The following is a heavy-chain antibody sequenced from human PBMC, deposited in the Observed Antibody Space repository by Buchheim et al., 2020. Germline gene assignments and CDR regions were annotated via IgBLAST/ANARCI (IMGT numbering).Heavy chain of an antibody. Sequence: EVHLVQSGGGLVQPGGSLRLSCEASGFTFSSAAMTWVRQAPGKGLEWVSSLTISGDFTYYADSVRGRFSISRDHSKNPLYLQMNSLRAEDTAVYYCAKEVRPNDFWGQGTL. CDR1: GFTFSSAA. CDR2: LTISGDFT. V-gene: IGHV3-23*04. J-gene: IGHJ4*02. CDR3: AKEVRPNDF.